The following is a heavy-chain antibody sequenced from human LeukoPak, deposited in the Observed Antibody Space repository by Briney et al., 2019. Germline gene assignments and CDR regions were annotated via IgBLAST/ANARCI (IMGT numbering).Heavy chain of an antibody. Sequence: MSSETLSLTCTVSGGSISSSSYYWSWIRQPPGKGLEWIGYIYHSGSTYYNPSLKSRVTISVDRSKNQFSLKLSSVTAADTAVYYCARDDGSGELGYWGQGTLVTVSS. CDR3: ARDDGSGELGY. J-gene: IGHJ4*02. V-gene: IGHV4-30-2*01. D-gene: IGHD3-10*01. CDR1: GGSISSSSYY. CDR2: IYHSGST.